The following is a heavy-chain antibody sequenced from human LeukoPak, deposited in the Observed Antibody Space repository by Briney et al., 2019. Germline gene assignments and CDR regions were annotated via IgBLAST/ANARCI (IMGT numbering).Heavy chain of an antibody. CDR2: IKSKTDGGTT. J-gene: IGHJ6*03. D-gene: IGHD3-9*01. CDR3: TSLFGRDWRYYYYMDV. CDR1: GFTFSNAW. V-gene: IGHV3-15*01. Sequence: QPGGSLRLSCAASGFTFSNAWMSWVRQAPGKGLEWVGRIKSKTDGGTTDYAAPVKGRFTISRDDSKNTLHLQMNSLKTEDTGVYYCTSLFGRDWRYYYYMDVWGKGTTVTVSS.